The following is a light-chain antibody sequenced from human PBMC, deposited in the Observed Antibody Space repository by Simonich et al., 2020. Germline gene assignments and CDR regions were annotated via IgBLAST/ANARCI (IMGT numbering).Light chain of an antibody. V-gene: IGLV3-21*03. J-gene: IGLJ2*01. Sequence: SYVLTQPPSVSVAPGKTARITCGGNNIGSKSVHWYQQKPGQAPVLVVYDDSDRPSGIPDRFSGSKSGNTASLTVSGLQAEDEADYYCSSYAGSNNVVFGGGTKLTVL. CDR1: NIGSKS. CDR2: DDS. CDR3: SSYAGSNNVV.